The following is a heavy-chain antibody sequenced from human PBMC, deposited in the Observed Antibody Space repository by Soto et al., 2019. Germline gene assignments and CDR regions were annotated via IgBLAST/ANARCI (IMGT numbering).Heavy chain of an antibody. CDR1: GGSISSSSYY. Sequence: SETLSLTCTVSGGSISSSSYYWDWIRQPPGKGLEWIGSIYYSGSTYYNPSLKSRVTISVDTSKNQFSLKLSSVTAADTAVYYCARKKGYSYGPHYFDYWGQGTLVTVSS. CDR2: IYYSGST. CDR3: ARKKGYSYGPHYFDY. J-gene: IGHJ4*02. V-gene: IGHV4-39*07. D-gene: IGHD5-18*01.